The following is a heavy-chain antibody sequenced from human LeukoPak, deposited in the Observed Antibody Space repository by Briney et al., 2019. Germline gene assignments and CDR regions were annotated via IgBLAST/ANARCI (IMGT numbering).Heavy chain of an antibody. Sequence: ASVKVSCKASGYTFTGYYMHWVRQAPGQGLEWVGWINPNSGGTNYAQKFQGRVTMTRDTSISTAYMELSRLRSDDTAVYYCARDPGHYYDSSGYSGFFDYWGQGTLVTVSS. D-gene: IGHD3-22*01. CDR1: GYTFTGYY. J-gene: IGHJ4*03. V-gene: IGHV1-2*02. CDR2: INPNSGGT. CDR3: ARDPGHYYDSSGYSGFFDY.